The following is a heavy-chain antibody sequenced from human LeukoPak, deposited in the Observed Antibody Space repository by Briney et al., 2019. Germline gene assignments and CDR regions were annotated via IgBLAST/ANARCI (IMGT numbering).Heavy chain of an antibody. CDR3: ARDLEGYMDV. CDR2: ISYDGSNK. CDR1: GFTLSSYG. J-gene: IGHJ6*03. Sequence: TGGSLRLSCAASGFTLSSYGMHWVRQAPGKGLEWVAVISYDGSNKYYADSVKGRFTISRDNSKNTLYLQMNSLRAEDTAVYYCARDLEGYMDVWGKGTTVTVSS. V-gene: IGHV3-30*03.